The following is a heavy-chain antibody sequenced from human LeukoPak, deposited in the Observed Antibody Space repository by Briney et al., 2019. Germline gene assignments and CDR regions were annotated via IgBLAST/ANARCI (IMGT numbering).Heavy chain of an antibody. Sequence: GGSLRLSCAASGFTFSSYSMNWVRQAPGKGLEWVSYISSSSSTIYYADSVKGRFTISRDNAKNSLYLQMNSLRAEDTAVYYCARGGWMIVVVHPSDYWGQGTLVTVSS. CDR3: ARGGWMIVVVHPSDY. V-gene: IGHV3-48*04. D-gene: IGHD3-22*01. J-gene: IGHJ4*02. CDR2: ISSSSSTI. CDR1: GFTFSSYS.